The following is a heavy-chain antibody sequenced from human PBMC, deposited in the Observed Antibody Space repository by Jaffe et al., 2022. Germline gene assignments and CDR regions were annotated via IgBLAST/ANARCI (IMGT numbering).Heavy chain of an antibody. CDR2: INPNSGGT. J-gene: IGHJ6*03. D-gene: IGHD6-19*01. V-gene: IGHV1-2*06. CDR1: GYTFTGYY. CDR3: AREGQWLVQSGYYYYYYMDV. Sequence: QVQLVQSGAEVKKPGASVKVSCKASGYTFTGYYMHWVRQAPGQGLEWMGRINPNSGGTNYAQKFQGRVTMTRDTSISTAYMELSRLRSDDTAVYYCAREGQWLVQSGYYYYYYMDVWGKGTTVTVSS.